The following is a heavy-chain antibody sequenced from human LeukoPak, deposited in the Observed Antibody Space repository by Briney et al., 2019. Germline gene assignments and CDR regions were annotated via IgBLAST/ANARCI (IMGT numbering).Heavy chain of an antibody. D-gene: IGHD6-13*01. Sequence: SETLSLTCTVSGGSLSSNSYYWGWFRQPPGKGLEWIGYIYYSGSTNYNPSLKSRVTISVDTSKNQFSLKLSSVTAADTAVYYCARGYSSWYDSDYYYYMDVWGKGTTVTVSS. V-gene: IGHV4-61*01. CDR2: IYYSGST. CDR1: GGSLSSNSYY. CDR3: ARGYSSWYDSDYYYYMDV. J-gene: IGHJ6*03.